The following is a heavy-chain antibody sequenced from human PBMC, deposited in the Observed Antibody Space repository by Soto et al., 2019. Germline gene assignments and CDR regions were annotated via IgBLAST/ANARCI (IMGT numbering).Heavy chain of an antibody. V-gene: IGHV3-30*03. CDR3: TIAVAGGVDY. J-gene: IGHJ4*02. Sequence: QVQLVESGGGVVQPGRSLRLSCAASGFTFSSYGMHWVRQAPGKGLEWVAVISYDGSNKYYADSVKGRFTISRDNSQNTLYLKMNNLRAEDTAVYYCTIAVAGGVDYWGQGTLVTVSS. CDR2: ISYDGSNK. D-gene: IGHD6-19*01. CDR1: GFTFSSYG.